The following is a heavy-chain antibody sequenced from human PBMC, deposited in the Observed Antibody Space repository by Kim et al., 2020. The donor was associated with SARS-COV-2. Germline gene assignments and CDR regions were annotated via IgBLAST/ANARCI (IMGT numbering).Heavy chain of an antibody. J-gene: IGHJ6*02. V-gene: IGHV3-73*01. CDR3: TSWTYYYGSGSYYNPGDV. CDR2: IRSKANSYAT. CDR1: GFTFSGSA. Sequence: GGSLRLSCAASGFTFSGSAMHWVRQASGKGLEWVGRIRSKANSYATAYAASVQGRFTIPSDDSKNTAYLQMNSLKTEDTAVYYCTSWTYYYGSGSYYNPGDVGGRGTTDTVSS. D-gene: IGHD3-10*01.